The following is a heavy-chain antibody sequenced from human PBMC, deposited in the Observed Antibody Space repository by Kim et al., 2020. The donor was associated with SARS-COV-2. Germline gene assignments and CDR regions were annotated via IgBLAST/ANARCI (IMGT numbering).Heavy chain of an antibody. CDR3: ARDDGEAARWSGMDV. CDR1: GLIFSSCD. J-gene: IGHJ6*02. CDR2: ISRSSSHI. V-gene: IGHV3-21*01. D-gene: IGHD6-6*01. Sequence: GGSLRLSCAASGLIFSSCDMNWVRQAPGKGLEWVSYISRSSSHIYYADSVRGRFTISRDNARNSLYLQMDSLRVEDTAVYYCARDDGEAARWSGMDVWGQGNTVSVSS.